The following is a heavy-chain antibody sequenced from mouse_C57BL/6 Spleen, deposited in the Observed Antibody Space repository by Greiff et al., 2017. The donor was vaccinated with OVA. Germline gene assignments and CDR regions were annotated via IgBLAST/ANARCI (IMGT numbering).Heavy chain of an antibody. CDR2: IDPENGDT. J-gene: IGHJ3*01. V-gene: IGHV14-4*01. CDR1: GFNIKDDY. CDR3: TTPYYSKDGPY. D-gene: IGHD2-5*01. Sequence: VQLQQSGAELVRPGASVKLSCTASGFNIKDDYMHWVKQRPEQGLEWIGWIDPENGDTEYASKFQGKATITADTSSNTAYLQLSSLTSEDTAVYYCTTPYYSKDGPYWGQGTLVTVSA.